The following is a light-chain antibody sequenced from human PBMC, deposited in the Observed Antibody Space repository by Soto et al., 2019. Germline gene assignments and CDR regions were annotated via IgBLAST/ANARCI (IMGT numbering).Light chain of an antibody. CDR1: TSDVGGSNY. CDR2: EVS. V-gene: IGLV2-8*01. CDR3: SSYAGTNNIV. Sequence: QSVLAQPPSASGSPGQSVTISCTGTTSDVGGSNYVSWYQLHPGKAPKLMIYEVSKRPSGVPDRFSGSKSGNTASLTVSGLQAEDEADYYCSSYAGTNNIVFGTGTKVT. J-gene: IGLJ1*01.